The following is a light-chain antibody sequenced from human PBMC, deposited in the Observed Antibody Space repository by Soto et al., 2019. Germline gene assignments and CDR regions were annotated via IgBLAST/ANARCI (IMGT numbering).Light chain of an antibody. CDR2: DAS. CDR3: QQYNSYSWT. V-gene: IGKV1-5*01. CDR1: QTITGW. Sequence: DIQMTQSPSTLSASVGDKVTITCRASQTITGWMAWYQQKPGKAPKLLIYDASALESGVPSRFSGSRSGTEFTLTISSLQPDDVATYYCQQYNSYSWTFGQGTKVDIK. J-gene: IGKJ1*01.